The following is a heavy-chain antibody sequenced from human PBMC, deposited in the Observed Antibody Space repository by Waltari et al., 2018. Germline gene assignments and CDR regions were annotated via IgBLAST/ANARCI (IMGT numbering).Heavy chain of an antibody. V-gene: IGHV1-69-2*01. J-gene: IGHJ1*01. CDR2: VDPEDGET. D-gene: IGHD4-17*01. CDR1: GYTFTDYY. CDR3: ATDLGDYVVYFQH. Sequence: VQLVQSGAEVKKPGATVKISCKASGYTFTDYYMHWVQQAPGKGLEWMGRVDPEDGETIYAEKFQGIVTITADTSTDTAYIELSSLRSEDTAVYYCATDLGDYVVYFQHWGQGTLVTVSS.